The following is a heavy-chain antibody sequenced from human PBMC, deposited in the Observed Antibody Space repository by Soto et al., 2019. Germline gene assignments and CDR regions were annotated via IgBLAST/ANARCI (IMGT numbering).Heavy chain of an antibody. J-gene: IGHJ4*02. CDR3: ARDRTLVSTTRAVDF. Sequence: QVQLVQSGGEVKKPGTSVRVSCKASGYSFSNFGISWVRQAPGQGLEWMGWISAFNSNTRFAKTFQGRVTMTTDTYTSTAYMELTSLRCDDTAVYYCARDRTLVSTTRAVDFWGQGTLITVSS. CDR2: ISAFNSNT. CDR1: GYSFSNFG. D-gene: IGHD1-26*01. V-gene: IGHV1-18*01.